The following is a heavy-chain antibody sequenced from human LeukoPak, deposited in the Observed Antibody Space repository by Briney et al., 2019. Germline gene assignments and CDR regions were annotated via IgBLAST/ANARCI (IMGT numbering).Heavy chain of an antibody. V-gene: IGHV3-23*01. CDR1: GFTFRNNA. D-gene: IGHD3-10*01. Sequence: PGGSLRLSCAASGFTFRNNAMTWVRQAPGKGLKWVSAISGDGGYIYYADSVRGRFTISRDNSRTALYLQMNYLTDEDTALYYCVKNLGRGAAYDSWGQGTLVTVSS. CDR3: VKNLGRGAAYDS. CDR2: ISGDGGYI. J-gene: IGHJ4*02.